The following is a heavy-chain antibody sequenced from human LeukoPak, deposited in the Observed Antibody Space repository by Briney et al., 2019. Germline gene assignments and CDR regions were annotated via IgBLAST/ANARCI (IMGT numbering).Heavy chain of an antibody. Sequence: GGSLRLSCAASGFTFSSYSMNWVRQAPGKGLEWVSAISGSGGSTYYADSVKGRFTISRDNSKNTLYLQMNSLRAEDTAVYYCAKDTMVRGVMGYYFDYWGQGTLVTVSS. J-gene: IGHJ4*02. D-gene: IGHD3-10*01. CDR1: GFTFSSYS. V-gene: IGHV3-23*01. CDR3: AKDTMVRGVMGYYFDY. CDR2: ISGSGGST.